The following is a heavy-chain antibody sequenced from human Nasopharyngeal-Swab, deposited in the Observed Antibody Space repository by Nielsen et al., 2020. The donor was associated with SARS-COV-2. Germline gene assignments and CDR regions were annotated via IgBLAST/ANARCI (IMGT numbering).Heavy chain of an antibody. V-gene: IGHV3-23*01. J-gene: IGHJ6*02. CDR1: GFIFKNYA. D-gene: IGHD5-12*01. Sequence: ESLKISCSASGFIFKNYAMNWVRQAPGRGLEWVSAISGADDSTKYADSVKGRFTISRDNSKNTLDLQMNSLRAEDTAMYYCAKDRDSGDDSDDYYHYYGMDVWGQGTTVTVFS. CDR2: ISGADDST. CDR3: AKDRDSGDDSDDYYHYYGMDV.